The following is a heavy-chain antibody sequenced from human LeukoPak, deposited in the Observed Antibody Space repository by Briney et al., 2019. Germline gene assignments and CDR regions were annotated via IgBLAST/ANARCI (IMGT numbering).Heavy chain of an antibody. J-gene: IGHJ1*01. V-gene: IGHV1-24*01. CDR1: GYTLTELS. CDR2: FDPEDGET. CDR3: ARDSSDIRSLIAH. D-gene: IGHD2-15*01. Sequence: AASVKVSCKVSGYTLTELSMHWVRQAPGKGLEWMGGFDPEDGETIYAQKFQGRVTITADESASTAYMELSSLRSEDTAVYYCARDSSDIRSLIAHWGQGTLVTVSS.